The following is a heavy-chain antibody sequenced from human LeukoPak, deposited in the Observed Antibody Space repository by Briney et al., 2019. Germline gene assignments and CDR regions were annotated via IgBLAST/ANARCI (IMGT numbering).Heavy chain of an antibody. V-gene: IGHV1-18*04. CDR2: INAYNGNT. D-gene: IGHD6-13*01. CDR1: GYTFTSYG. Sequence: ASVKVSCTASGYTFTSYGMSWVRQAPGQGLEWMGLINAYNGNTNYAQKLQGRVTMTTDTSTSTAYMELRSLRSDDTAVYYCAGKYSSSEDWFDPWGQGTLVTVSS. J-gene: IGHJ5*02. CDR3: AGKYSSSEDWFDP.